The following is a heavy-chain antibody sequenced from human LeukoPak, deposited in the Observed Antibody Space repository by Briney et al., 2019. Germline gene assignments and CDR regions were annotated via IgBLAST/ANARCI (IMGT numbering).Heavy chain of an antibody. D-gene: IGHD1-1*01. CDR3: ATVKIWNDDGPFYY. J-gene: IGHJ4*02. V-gene: IGHV1-69-2*01. CDR1: GYTFTDYY. CDR2: VDPEDGET. Sequence: ASVKISCKVSGYTFTDYYMHWVQQAPGKGLEWMGLVDPEDGETIYAEKFQGRVTITADTSTDTAYMELSSLRSEDTAVYYCATVKIWNDDGPFYYWAQGTLVTVSS.